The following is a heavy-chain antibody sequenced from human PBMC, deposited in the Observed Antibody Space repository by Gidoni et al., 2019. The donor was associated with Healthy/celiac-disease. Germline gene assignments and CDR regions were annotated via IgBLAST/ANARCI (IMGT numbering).Heavy chain of an antibody. D-gene: IGHD2-2*01. CDR1: AFTVSSHY. Sequence: EVQLVESGGVLVQPGGSLSLSCAASAFTVSSHYMRWVRHAPGKGLEWVWVIYSGGSTYYADSVKGRFTISRHNSKNTLYLQMNSLRAEDTAMYYCARDRGYCSSTSCDLYGMDVWGQGTTVTVSS. V-gene: IGHV3-53*04. J-gene: IGHJ6*02. CDR2: IYSGGST. CDR3: ARDRGYCSSTSCDLYGMDV.